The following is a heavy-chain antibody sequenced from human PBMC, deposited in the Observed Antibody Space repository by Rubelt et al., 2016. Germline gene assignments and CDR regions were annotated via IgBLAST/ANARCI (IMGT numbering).Heavy chain of an antibody. CDR3: TRLGVGSTGADY. CDR1: SSYG. D-gene: IGHD2-8*02. CDR2: IRPDASGF. J-gene: IGHJ4*02. Sequence: SSYGMHWVRQAPGKGLVWVSRIRPDASGFNYADSVKGRFTISRDNAKNTLFLEMNSLRAEDTAVYYCTRLGVGSTGADYWGQGTLVTVSS. V-gene: IGHV3-74*01.